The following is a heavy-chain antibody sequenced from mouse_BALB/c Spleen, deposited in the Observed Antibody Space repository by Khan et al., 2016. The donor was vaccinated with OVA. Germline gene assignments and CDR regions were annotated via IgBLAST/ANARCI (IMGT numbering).Heavy chain of an antibody. CDR1: GYIFTDYN. CDR3: KREWAAWFPY. V-gene: IGHV1-77*01. J-gene: IGHJ3*01. CDR2: IYLGSDNT. Sequence: QVQLKQSGAELARPGASVKLSCKASGYIFTDYNINWMRQRTGQGLEWIGEIYLGSDNTYYNERFKGKATLTVDKSSSTAYMHLSGRTSEDSAVYFCKREWAAWFPYWGQGTLVTVSA.